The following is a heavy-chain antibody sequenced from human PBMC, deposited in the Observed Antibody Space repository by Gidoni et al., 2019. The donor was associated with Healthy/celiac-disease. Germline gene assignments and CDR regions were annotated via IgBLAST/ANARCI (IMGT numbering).Heavy chain of an antibody. CDR1: GGSFSGYY. J-gene: IGHJ3*02. D-gene: IGHD5-18*01. Sequence: QVQLQQWGAGLLKLSETLSLTCAVYGGSFSGYYWSWIRQPPGKGLEWIGEINHSVSTNYNPSLKSRVTISVDTSKNQFSLKLSSVTAADTAVYYCARGLYEGYSYGWAFDIWGQGTMVTVSS. V-gene: IGHV4-34*01. CDR2: INHSVST. CDR3: ARGLYEGYSYGWAFDI.